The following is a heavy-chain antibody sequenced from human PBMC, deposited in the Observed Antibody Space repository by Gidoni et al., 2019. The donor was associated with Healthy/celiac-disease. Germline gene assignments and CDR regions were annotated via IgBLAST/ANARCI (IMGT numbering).Heavy chain of an antibody. CDR2: SYTSGST. J-gene: IGHJ4*02. V-gene: IGHV4-61*02. D-gene: IGHD1-26*01. CDR1: GASISSGSYY. CDR3: ARVSQGGSYGGPKFDY. Sequence: QVQLQESGPGLVKPSQTLSLTCTVSGASISSGSYYWSWIRQPAGKGLEWIGRSYTSGSTNYNPSLKSRVTISVDTSKNQFSLKLSSVTAADTAVYYCARVSQGGSYGGPKFDYWGQGTLVTVSS.